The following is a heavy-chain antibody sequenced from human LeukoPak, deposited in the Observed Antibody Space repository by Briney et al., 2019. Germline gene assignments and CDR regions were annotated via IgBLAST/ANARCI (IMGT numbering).Heavy chain of an antibody. J-gene: IGHJ4*02. Sequence: ASVKVSCKASGGTFSSYAISWVRQAPGQGLEWMGRIIPILGIANYAQKFQGRVTITADKSTSTAYMELSSLRSEDTAVYYCARGTYYYDSSGYFPDYWGQGTLVTVSS. CDR3: ARGTYYYDSSGYFPDY. CDR2: IIPILGIA. V-gene: IGHV1-69*04. D-gene: IGHD3-22*01. CDR1: GGTFSSYA.